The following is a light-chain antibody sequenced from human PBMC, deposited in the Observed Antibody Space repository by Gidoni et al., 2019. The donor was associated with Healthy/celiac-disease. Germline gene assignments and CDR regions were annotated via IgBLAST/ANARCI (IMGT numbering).Light chain of an antibody. V-gene: IGKV1-33*01. Sequence: EIQMTQSPSSLPASVGDRVTITCQARQDISNYLNWYQQKPGKAPKLLIYDASNLETGVPSRFSGSGSGTDFTFTISSLQPEDIATYYCQQYDNLPLTFGGGTKVEIK. J-gene: IGKJ4*01. CDR3: QQYDNLPLT. CDR2: DAS. CDR1: QDISNY.